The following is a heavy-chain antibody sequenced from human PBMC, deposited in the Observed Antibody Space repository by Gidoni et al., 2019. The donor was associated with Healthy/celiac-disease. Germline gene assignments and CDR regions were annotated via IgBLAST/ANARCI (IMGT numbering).Heavy chain of an antibody. Sequence: QVQLVQSGAEVKKPGSSVKVSCKASGGTFSSYAISWVRQAPGQGLEWMGRIIPILGIANYAQKFQGRVTITADKSTSTAYMELSSLRSEDTAVYYCARLRFLEWLPDYWGQGTLVTVSS. CDR1: GGTFSSYA. CDR3: ARLRFLEWLPDY. CDR2: IIPILGIA. D-gene: IGHD3-3*01. J-gene: IGHJ4*02. V-gene: IGHV1-69*04.